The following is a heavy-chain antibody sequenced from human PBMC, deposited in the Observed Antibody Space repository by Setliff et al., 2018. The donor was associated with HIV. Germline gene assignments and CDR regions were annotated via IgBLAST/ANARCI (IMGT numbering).Heavy chain of an antibody. V-gene: IGHV3-30*02. Sequence: GGSLRLSCAASGFTFSSYGMHWVRQAPGKGLEWVAFIRYDGSNKYYADSVKGRFTISRDNSQNTLYLQMNSLRPEDTAVYYCAKPVVHHYYYMDVWGKGTTVTVSS. J-gene: IGHJ6*03. CDR3: AKPVVHHYYYMDV. CDR2: IRYDGSNK. CDR1: GFTFSSYG. D-gene: IGHD3-16*02.